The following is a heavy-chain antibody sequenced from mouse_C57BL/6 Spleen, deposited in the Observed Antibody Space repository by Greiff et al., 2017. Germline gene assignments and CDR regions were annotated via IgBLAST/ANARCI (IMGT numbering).Heavy chain of an antibody. CDR1: GFTFSSYG. Sequence: EVKLMESGGDLVKPGGSLKLSCAASGFTFSSYGMSWVRQTPDKRLEWVATISSGGSYTYYPDSVKGRFTISRDNAKNTLYLQMSSLKSEDTAMYYCARQKSYFDVWGTGTTVTVSS. J-gene: IGHJ1*03. CDR2: ISSGGSYT. V-gene: IGHV5-6*01. CDR3: ARQKSYFDV.